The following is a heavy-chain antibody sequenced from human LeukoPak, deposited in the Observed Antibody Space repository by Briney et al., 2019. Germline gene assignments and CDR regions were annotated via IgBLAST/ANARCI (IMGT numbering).Heavy chain of an antibody. V-gene: IGHV6-1*01. J-gene: IGHJ3*02. Sequence: SQTLSLTCAISGDSVSSTSAAWNWIRQSPSRGLEWLGRTYYRSKWYNDYAVSVKSRIAINPDTSKNQFSLQLNSVTPDDSAVYYCARGVQPLHESDAFDIWGQGTMVTVSS. D-gene: IGHD2-2*01. CDR2: TYYRSKWYN. CDR3: ARGVQPLHESDAFDI. CDR1: GDSVSSTSAA.